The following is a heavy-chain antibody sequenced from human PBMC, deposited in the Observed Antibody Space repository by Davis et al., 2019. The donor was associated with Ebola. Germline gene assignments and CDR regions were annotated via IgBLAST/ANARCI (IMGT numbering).Heavy chain of an antibody. CDR2: IYYSGST. CDR3: ARLDYWFDP. V-gene: IGHV4-61*01. J-gene: IGHJ5*02. Sequence: SETLSLTCTVSGGSVSSGSYYWSWIRQPPGKGLEWIGYIYYSGSTNYNPSLKSRVTISVDTAKNQFSLKLSSVTAADTAVYYCARLDYWFDPWGQGTLVTVSS. D-gene: IGHD3/OR15-3a*01. CDR1: GGSVSSGSYY.